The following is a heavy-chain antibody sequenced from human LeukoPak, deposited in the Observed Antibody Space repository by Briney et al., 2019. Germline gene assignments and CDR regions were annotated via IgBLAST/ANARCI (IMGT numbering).Heavy chain of an antibody. D-gene: IGHD1-26*01. V-gene: IGHV3-48*04. CDR1: GFTFSSYS. CDR3: AKVGRVGATTRSFDY. Sequence: TGGSLRLSCAASGFTFSSYSMNWVRQAPGKGLEWVSYISSSSSTIYYADSVKGRFTISRDNAKNSLYLQMNSLRAEDTAVYHCAKVGRVGATTRSFDYWGQGTLVTVSS. J-gene: IGHJ4*02. CDR2: ISSSSSTI.